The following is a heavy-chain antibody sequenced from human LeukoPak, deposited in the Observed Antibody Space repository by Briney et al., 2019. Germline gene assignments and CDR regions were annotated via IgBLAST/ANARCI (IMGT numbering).Heavy chain of an antibody. CDR2: ISSSGSTT. Sequence: GGSLRLSCAASGFTFSSYEMNWVRQAPGKGLEWVSYISSSGSTTYYADSVKGRFTISRDNAKNSLYLQMNSLRAEDTAAYYCARDSKWVFDYWGQGTLVTVSS. J-gene: IGHJ4*02. CDR1: GFTFSSYE. CDR3: ARDSKWVFDY. D-gene: IGHD1-26*01. V-gene: IGHV3-48*03.